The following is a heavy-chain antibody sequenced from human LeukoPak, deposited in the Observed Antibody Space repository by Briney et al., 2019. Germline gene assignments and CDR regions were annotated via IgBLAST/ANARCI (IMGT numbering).Heavy chain of an antibody. Sequence: GGSLRLSCAASGFTFSSSGMHWVRQSSGKGLEWVGQIDKKDKGYATATAYAASVKGRFTISRDDSINTAYLQMKSLKTEDTALYYCTRDSGTYNWFDPWGQGTLVTVSS. CDR3: TRDSGTYNWFDP. D-gene: IGHD1-26*01. J-gene: IGHJ5*02. CDR2: IDKKDKGYATAT. CDR1: GFTFSSSG. V-gene: IGHV3-73*01.